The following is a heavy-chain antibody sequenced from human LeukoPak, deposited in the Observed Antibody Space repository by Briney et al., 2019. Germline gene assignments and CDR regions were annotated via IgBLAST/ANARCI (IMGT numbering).Heavy chain of an antibody. CDR1: GGSFSGYY. D-gene: IGHD3-10*01. CDR2: INHSGST. Sequence: SETLSLTCAVYGGSFSGYYWSWIRQPPGKGLEWIGEINHSGSTNYNPSLKSRVTISVDTSKNQFSLKLSSVTAADTAVYYCARGLRITMVRGVIGYWGQGTLVTVSS. J-gene: IGHJ4*02. V-gene: IGHV4-34*01. CDR3: ARGLRITMVRGVIGY.